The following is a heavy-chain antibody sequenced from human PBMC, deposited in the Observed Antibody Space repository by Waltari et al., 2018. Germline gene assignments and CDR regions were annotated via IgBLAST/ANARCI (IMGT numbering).Heavy chain of an antibody. V-gene: IGHV3-48*03. CDR2: ISSSGSTI. CDR3: AREYCSSTSCPRGASGGMDV. J-gene: IGHJ6*02. Sequence: EVQLVESGGGLVKPGGSLRLSCAASGFTFSSYEMNWVRQAPGKGLEWVSYISSSGSTIYYADSVKGRFTISRDNAKNSLYLQMNSLRAEDTAVYYCAREYCSSTSCPRGASGGMDVWGQGTTVTVSS. CDR1: GFTFSSYE. D-gene: IGHD2-2*01.